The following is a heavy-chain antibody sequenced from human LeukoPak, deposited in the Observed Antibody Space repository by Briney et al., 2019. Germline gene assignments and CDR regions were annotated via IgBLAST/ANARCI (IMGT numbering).Heavy chain of an antibody. Sequence: PGGSLRLSCAASGFTFSSYSMNWVRQAPGKGLEWVSSISSSSSYIYYADSVKGRFIISRDNAKNSLYLQMNSLRAEDTAVYYCARLLYNWNDDSDYWGQGTLVTVSS. CDR2: ISSSSSYI. CDR3: ARLLYNWNDDSDY. J-gene: IGHJ4*02. CDR1: GFTFSSYS. V-gene: IGHV3-21*01. D-gene: IGHD1-1*01.